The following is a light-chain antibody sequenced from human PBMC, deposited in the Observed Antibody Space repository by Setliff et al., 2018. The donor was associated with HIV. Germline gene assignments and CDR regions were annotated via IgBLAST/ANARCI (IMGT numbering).Light chain of an antibody. CDR3: QSYDSRLNGYV. CDR1: SSNVGTGFG. J-gene: IGLJ1*01. Sequence: QSVLTQPPSVSGAPGQRVTIYCSGSSSNVGTGFGVQWYQQFPGAAPKLLIHDTNSRPSEVPVRFSGSKSGASASLAINGLEAEYGADYYCQSYDSRLNGYVFGTGTKVTVL. CDR2: DTN. V-gene: IGLV1-40*01.